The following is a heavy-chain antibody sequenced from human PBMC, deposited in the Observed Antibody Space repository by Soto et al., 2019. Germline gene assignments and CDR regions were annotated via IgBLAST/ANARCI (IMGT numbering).Heavy chain of an antibody. V-gene: IGHV3-48*04. CDR3: ARDLGWGFFY. Sequence: GGSLRLSCAASGFTFSSYSMNWVRQAPGKGLEWVSYISSSSSTIYYADSVKGRFTISRDNAKNSLYLQMNSLRAEDTAVYYCARDLGWGFFYWGQGTLVTVSS. J-gene: IGHJ4*02. D-gene: IGHD7-27*01. CDR2: ISSSSSTI. CDR1: GFTFSSYS.